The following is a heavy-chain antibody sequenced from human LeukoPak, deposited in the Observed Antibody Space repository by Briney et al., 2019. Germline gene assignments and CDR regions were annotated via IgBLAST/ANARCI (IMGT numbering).Heavy chain of an antibody. Sequence: PGGSLRLSCAASGFTFSSYAMHWVRQAPGKGLEWVAVISYDGSNKYYADSVKGRFTISRDNSKNTLYLQMNSLRAEDTAVYYCAKERYMVRGVITDWGQGTLVTVSS. D-gene: IGHD3-10*01. V-gene: IGHV3-30*04. J-gene: IGHJ4*02. CDR3: AKERYMVRGVITD. CDR2: ISYDGSNK. CDR1: GFTFSSYA.